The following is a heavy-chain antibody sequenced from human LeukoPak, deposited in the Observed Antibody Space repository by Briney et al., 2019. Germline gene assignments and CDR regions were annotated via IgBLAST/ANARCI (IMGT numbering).Heavy chain of an antibody. Sequence: ETLSLTCTVSGGSISSRSNYWGWVRQAPGKGLEWVSSISSSSYIYYADSVKGRFTISRDNAKNSLHLQMNSLRAEDTAVYYCATDDPCDYWGQGTLVTVSS. CDR2: ISSSSYI. CDR1: GGSISSRSNY. V-gene: IGHV3-69-1*01. CDR3: ATDDPCDY. J-gene: IGHJ4*02.